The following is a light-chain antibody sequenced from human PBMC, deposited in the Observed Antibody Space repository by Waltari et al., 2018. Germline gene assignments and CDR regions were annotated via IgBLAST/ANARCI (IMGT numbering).Light chain of an antibody. CDR2: AAS. CDR1: QSISSY. CDR3: QQSSSTPPFT. Sequence: DIQMTQSPSSLSASVGDRVTITCRASQSISSYLNWYQQKPGKAPKLLSYAASSLQSGVPSRFSGSGSGTDFTLTINSLQPEDFATYYCQQSSSTPPFTFGPGTKVDIK. J-gene: IGKJ3*01. V-gene: IGKV1-39*01.